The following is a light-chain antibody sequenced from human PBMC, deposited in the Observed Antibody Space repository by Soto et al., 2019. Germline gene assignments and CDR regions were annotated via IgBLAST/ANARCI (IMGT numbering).Light chain of an antibody. Sequence: EFVLTQSPGTLSLSPGERATLSCRASQSVGGNLAWYQQKPGQAPRLLIYGASTRATGIPARFSGSGSGTDFTLTISRLEPEDFAVYYCQQFASYPLTFGGGTKVDIK. J-gene: IGKJ4*01. CDR1: QSVGGN. V-gene: IGKV3-20*01. CDR3: QQFASYPLT. CDR2: GAS.